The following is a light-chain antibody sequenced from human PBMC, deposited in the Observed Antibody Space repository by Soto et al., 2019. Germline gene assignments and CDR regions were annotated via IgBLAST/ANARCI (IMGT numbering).Light chain of an antibody. V-gene: IGKV3-15*01. CDR2: GAS. Sequence: EIVMTQSPATLSVSPGERATLSCRASQSVAGKLAWYQQKPGQAPRLLIYGASTRATGIPARFSGSGSGTEFTLTISSLQSEDFAIYYCHQYSIRPPWTFGQGTKVEIK. CDR1: QSVAGK. J-gene: IGKJ1*01. CDR3: HQYSIRPPWT.